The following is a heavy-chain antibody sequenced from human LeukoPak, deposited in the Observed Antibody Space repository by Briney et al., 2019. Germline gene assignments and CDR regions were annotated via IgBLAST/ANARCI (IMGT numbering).Heavy chain of an antibody. CDR3: AVSIAAAGLFDY. Sequence: PSETLSLTCTVSGGSISSYYWSWIRQPPGKGLEWIGYIYYSGSTNYNPSLKSRVTISVDTSKNQFSLKLSSVTAADTAVYYCAVSIAAAGLFDYWAREPWSPSPQ. V-gene: IGHV4-59*01. J-gene: IGHJ4*02. CDR2: IYYSGST. CDR1: GGSISSYY. D-gene: IGHD6-13*01.